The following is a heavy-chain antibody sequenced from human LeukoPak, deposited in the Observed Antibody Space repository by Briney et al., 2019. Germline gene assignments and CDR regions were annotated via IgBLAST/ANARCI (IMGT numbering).Heavy chain of an antibody. J-gene: IGHJ4*02. D-gene: IGHD3-10*01. V-gene: IGHV3-23*01. CDR1: GFTFSTYS. CDR3: AKDLGGEGGSGFPGY. CDR2: ISGSGGDT. Sequence: PGGCLRLSCSASGFTFSTYSMTWVRQAPGKGLQWVSAISGSGGDTYYADSVKGRFTISRDNSKNTMYLQMNSLRVEDTAVYYCAKDLGGEGGSGFPGYWGQGTLVTDSS.